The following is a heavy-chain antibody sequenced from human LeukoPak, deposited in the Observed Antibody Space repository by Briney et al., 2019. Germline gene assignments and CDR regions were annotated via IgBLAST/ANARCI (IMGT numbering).Heavy chain of an antibody. D-gene: IGHD3-10*01. CDR3: AREDYGSGSYYNEDNWFDP. J-gene: IGHJ5*02. Sequence: ASVKVSCKASGYTFTGYYMHWVRQAPGQGLEWMGWINPNSGGTNYAQKFQGRVTMTRDTSISTAYMELSRLRSDDTAVYYCAREDYGSGSYYNEDNWFDPWGQGTPVTVSS. V-gene: IGHV1-2*02. CDR1: GYTFTGYY. CDR2: INPNSGGT.